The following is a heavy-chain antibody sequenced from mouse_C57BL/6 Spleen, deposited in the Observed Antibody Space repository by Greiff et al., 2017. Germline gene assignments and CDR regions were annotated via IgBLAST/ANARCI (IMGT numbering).Heavy chain of an antibody. D-gene: IGHD1-1*01. CDR3: AGVYYGYYAMDY. CDR1: GFTFSDYG. J-gene: IGHJ4*01. CDR2: ISSGSSTI. Sequence: DVKLVESGGGLVKPGGSLKLSCAASGFTFSDYGMHWVRQAPEKGLEWVSYISSGSSTIYYADTVQGRFTISRDNAKNTLVLQKTSLRTEETAMYYCAGVYYGYYAMDYGGEGTSVTVSS. V-gene: IGHV5-17*01.